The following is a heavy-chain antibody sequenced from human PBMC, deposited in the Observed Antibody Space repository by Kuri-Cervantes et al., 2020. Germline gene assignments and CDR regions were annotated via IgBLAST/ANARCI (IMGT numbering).Heavy chain of an antibody. D-gene: IGHD3-3*02. Sequence: ASVKVSCKASGYTFTSYDINWVRQATGQGLEWMGWMNPNSGNTGYAQKFQGRVTMTRNTSISTAYMELSSLRSEDTAVYYCARVGYSISSWMGDFDYWGQGTLVTVSS. J-gene: IGHJ4*02. CDR2: MNPNSGNT. V-gene: IGHV1-8*02. CDR3: ARVGYSISSWMGDFDY. CDR1: GYTFTSYD.